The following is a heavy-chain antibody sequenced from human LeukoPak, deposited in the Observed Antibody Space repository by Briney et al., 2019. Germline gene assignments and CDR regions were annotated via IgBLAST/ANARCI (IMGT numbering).Heavy chain of an antibody. J-gene: IGHJ3*02. CDR2: INHSGST. V-gene: IGHV4-34*01. CDR1: GGSFSGYY. CDR3: ARADFWSGYPDAFDI. D-gene: IGHD3-3*01. Sequence: SETLSLTCAVYGGSFSGYYWSWIRQPPGKGLEWIGEINHSGSTNYNPSLKSRVTISVDTSKNQFSLKLSSVTAADTAVYYCARADFWSGYPDAFDIWGQGTMVTVSS.